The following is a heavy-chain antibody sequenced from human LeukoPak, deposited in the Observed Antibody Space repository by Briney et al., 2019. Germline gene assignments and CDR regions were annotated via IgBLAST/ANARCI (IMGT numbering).Heavy chain of an antibody. V-gene: IGHV3-30*04. CDR2: ISYDGSNK. CDR3: ARDGVWYSSSYYYYYMDV. J-gene: IGHJ6*03. CDR1: GFTFSSYA. Sequence: GGSLRLSCAASGFTFSSYAMHWVRQAPGKGREWVAVISYDGSNKYYADSVKGRFTISRDNSKNTLYLQMNSLRAEDTAVYYCARDGVWYSSSYYYYYMDVWGKGTTVTVSS. D-gene: IGHD6-6*01.